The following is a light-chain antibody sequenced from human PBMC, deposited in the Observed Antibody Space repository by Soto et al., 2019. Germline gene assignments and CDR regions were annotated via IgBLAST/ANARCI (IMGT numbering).Light chain of an antibody. Sequence: EIVLTQSPGTLSLSPGEKATLSCRASQTVSSNYLAWYQQKPGQSPRLLIYGASNRATGIPDRFSGSGSGTDFTLTISRLGPEDFAVYYCLQHDNSPYTFGQGTKLEI. CDR3: LQHDNSPYT. J-gene: IGKJ2*01. CDR2: GAS. V-gene: IGKV3-20*01. CDR1: QTVSSNY.